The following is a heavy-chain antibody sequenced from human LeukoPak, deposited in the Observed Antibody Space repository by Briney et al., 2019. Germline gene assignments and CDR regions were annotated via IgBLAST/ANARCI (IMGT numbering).Heavy chain of an antibody. D-gene: IGHD6-19*01. J-gene: IGHJ4*02. CDR1: GFTYSGHW. V-gene: IGHV3-7*01. Sequence: QTGESLKISCAASGFTYSGHWMSWVRQAPGKGLEWVGNIKEDGSEKYYAGSVKGRFTISRDNAKNSLYLQMNSLRVEDTAVYYCARDGGWGWDYWGQGTLVTVSS. CDR2: IKEDGSEK. CDR3: ARDGGWGWDY.